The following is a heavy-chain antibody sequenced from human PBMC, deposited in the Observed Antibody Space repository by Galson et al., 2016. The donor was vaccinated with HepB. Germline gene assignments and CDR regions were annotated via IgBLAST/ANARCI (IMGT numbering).Heavy chain of an antibody. CDR2: IRSKANSYAT. V-gene: IGHV3-73*01. J-gene: IGHJ5*02. CDR3: TRHISRTDTAMVYGFDP. D-gene: IGHD5-18*01. CDR1: GFTFSGSA. Sequence: SLRLSCAASGFTFSGSAMHWVRQASGKGLEWVGRIRSKANSYATAYAASVKGRFTISRDDSKNTAYLQMNSLKTEDTAVYYCTRHISRTDTAMVYGFDPWGQGTL.